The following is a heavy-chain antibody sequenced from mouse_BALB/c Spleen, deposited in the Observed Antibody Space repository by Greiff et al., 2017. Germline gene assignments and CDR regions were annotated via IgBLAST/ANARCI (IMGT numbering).Heavy chain of an antibody. J-gene: IGHJ4*01. CDR2: INPNNGGT. Sequence: EVMLVESGPELVKPGASVKIPCKASGYTFTDYNMDWVKQSHGKSLEWIGDINPNNGGTIYNQKFKGKATLTVDKSSSTAYMELRSLTSEDTAVYYCARGDYDVGAMDYWGQGTSVTVSS. CDR1: GYTFTDYN. D-gene: IGHD2-4*01. CDR3: ARGDYDVGAMDY. V-gene: IGHV1-18*01.